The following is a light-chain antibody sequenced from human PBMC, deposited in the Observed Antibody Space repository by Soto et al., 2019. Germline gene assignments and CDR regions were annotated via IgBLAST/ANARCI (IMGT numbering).Light chain of an antibody. CDR2: DVR. CDR3: SSYTSSSTVI. Sequence: QSALTQPASVSGAPGQSITISCTGTSSDVGGYNYISWYQQHPGKAPKFTIYDVRNRPSGVSNRFSGSRSGNKASLTISGIQAEDGADYYCSSYTSSSTVIFGGGTKLTVL. V-gene: IGLV2-14*01. J-gene: IGLJ2*01. CDR1: SSDVGGYNY.